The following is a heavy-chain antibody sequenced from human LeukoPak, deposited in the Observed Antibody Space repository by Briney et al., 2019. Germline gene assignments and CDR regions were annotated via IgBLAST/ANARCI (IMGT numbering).Heavy chain of an antibody. V-gene: IGHV1-2*02. Sequence: ASVKVSCKASGYTFTGYYMHCVRQAPGQGLEWMGWLNPNSGATNYAQNFQGRVTMTRDTSISTAYMELSRLSSDDTAVYYCARGRAYSYASPLDDWGQGTPVTVSS. CDR2: LNPNSGAT. J-gene: IGHJ4*02. D-gene: IGHD5-18*01. CDR1: GYTFTGYY. CDR3: ARGRAYSYASPLDD.